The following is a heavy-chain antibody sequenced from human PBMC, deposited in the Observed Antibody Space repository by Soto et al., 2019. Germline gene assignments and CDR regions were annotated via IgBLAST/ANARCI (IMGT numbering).Heavy chain of an antibody. J-gene: IGHJ5*02. CDR2: LSYDGIAQ. CDR3: VKGVWYGSSSPSDR. CDR1: GFTLTRQD. V-gene: IGHV3-30*18. Sequence: QEQLVESGGDVVQPGGSLRLSCAASGFTLTRQDMHWVRKGPGKGLEWVAVLSYDGIAQYYADSVKGRFTISRDNSKNTLDLQMNSLRVEDTALYYCVKGVWYGSSSPSDRWGQGTLVTVSS. D-gene: IGHD6-6*01.